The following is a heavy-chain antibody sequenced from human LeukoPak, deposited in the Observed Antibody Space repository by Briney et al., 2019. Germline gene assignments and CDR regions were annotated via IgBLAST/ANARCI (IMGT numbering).Heavy chain of an antibody. CDR3: ARDPSDYGDYGEDWFDP. V-gene: IGHV3-74*01. CDR1: GFTFSSYW. Sequence: GGSLRLSCAASGFTFSSYWMHWVRQAPGKGLVWVSRINTDGSSTSYADSVKGRFTISRDNAKNTLYLQMNSLRAEDTAVYYCARDPSDYGDYGEDWFDPWGQGTLVTVSS. J-gene: IGHJ5*02. D-gene: IGHD4-17*01. CDR2: INTDGSST.